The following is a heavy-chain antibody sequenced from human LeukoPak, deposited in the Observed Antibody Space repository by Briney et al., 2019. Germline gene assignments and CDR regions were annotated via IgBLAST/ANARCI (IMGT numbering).Heavy chain of an antibody. Sequence: PSETLSLTCTVSGGSISNYYWSWIRQPPGKGLEWIGYINYSGSTSYNPSLKSRVTISIDTSKKQFSLKLSSVTAADTAVYYCARGPPPRSYWGQGTLVTVSS. CDR2: INYSGST. J-gene: IGHJ4*02. V-gene: IGHV4-59*01. CDR1: GGSISNYY. CDR3: ARGPPPRSY. D-gene: IGHD6-19*01.